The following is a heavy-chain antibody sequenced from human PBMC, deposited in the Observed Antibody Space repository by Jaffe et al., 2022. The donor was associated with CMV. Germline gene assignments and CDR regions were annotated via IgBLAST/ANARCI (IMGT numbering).Heavy chain of an antibody. CDR3: TTGAGDFWSGYSLEFDY. J-gene: IGHJ4*02. Sequence: EVQLVESGGGLVKPGGSLRLSCAASGFTFSNAWMSWVRQAPGKGLEWVGRIKSKTDGGTTDYAAPVKGRFTISRDDSKNTLYLQMNSLKTEDTAVYYCTTGAGDFWSGYSLEFDYWGQGTLVTVSS. V-gene: IGHV3-15*01. D-gene: IGHD3-3*01. CDR1: GFTFSNAW. CDR2: IKSKTDGGTT.